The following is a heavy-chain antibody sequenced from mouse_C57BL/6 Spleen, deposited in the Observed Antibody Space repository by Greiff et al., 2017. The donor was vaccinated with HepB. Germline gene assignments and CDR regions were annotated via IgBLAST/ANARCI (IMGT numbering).Heavy chain of an antibody. J-gene: IGHJ2*01. D-gene: IGHD2-1*01. Sequence: VQLQQPGAELVKPGASVKVSCKASGYTFTSYWMHWVKQRPGQGLEWIGRIHPSDSDTSYNQKFKGKATLTVDKSSTTAYMQLSSLTYEETAVYNCAKYLYNGNNREYFDYWGQGTTLTVSS. V-gene: IGHV1-74*01. CDR3: AKYLYNGNNREYFDY. CDR2: IHPSDSDT. CDR1: GYTFTSYW.